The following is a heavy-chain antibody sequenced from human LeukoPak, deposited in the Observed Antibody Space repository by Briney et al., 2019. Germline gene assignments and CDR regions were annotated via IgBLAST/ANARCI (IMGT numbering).Heavy chain of an antibody. J-gene: IGHJ4*02. V-gene: IGHV1-18*01. CDR3: ARDRAGYSSGYYRIDY. CDR1: GYTFTSYG. D-gene: IGHD3-22*01. CDR2: ISAYTDNT. Sequence: ASVKVSCKASGYTFTSYGISWVRQAPGQGREWMGWISAYTDNTSYAQNFQGRVTLTTDPSPSTAYMEMRSLRSDDTAVYYCARDRAGYSSGYYRIDYWGQGTLVTVPP.